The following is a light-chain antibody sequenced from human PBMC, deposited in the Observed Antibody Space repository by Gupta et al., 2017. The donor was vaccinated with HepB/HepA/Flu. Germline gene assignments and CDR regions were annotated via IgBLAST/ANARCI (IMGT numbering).Light chain of an antibody. CDR3: QQDNTDCS. J-gene: IGKJ2*04. CDR1: QNLHRW. Sequence: DVQMTQSPSTLSASVGDRVTITCRASQNLHRWLAWYQQRPGKAPKLLIYQASSLESGVPSRFSGSGSGTEFTLTISSLQHDDVANYYCQQDNTDCSFGQGTKLEIK. V-gene: IGKV1-5*03. CDR2: QAS.